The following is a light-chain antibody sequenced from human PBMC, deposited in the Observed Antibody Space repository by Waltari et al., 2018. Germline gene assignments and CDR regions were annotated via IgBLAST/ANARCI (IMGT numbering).Light chain of an antibody. CDR1: TSDVGSYDL. CDR3: CEYAGRGTYV. CDR2: EVF. J-gene: IGLJ1*01. V-gene: IGLV2-23*02. Sequence: QSALTQPASVSGTPGQSITISCSGTTSDVGSYDLVSWYQPHPGEAPKLLICEVFKRPPDTSSRFSGAKSGSTASLTSSGLQPEDEADYDCCEYAGRGTYVFGSGTKVTGL.